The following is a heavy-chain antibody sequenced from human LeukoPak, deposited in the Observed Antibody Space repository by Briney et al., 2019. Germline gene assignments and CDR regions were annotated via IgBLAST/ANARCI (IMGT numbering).Heavy chain of an antibody. CDR3: ARDFDDYYCYMDV. V-gene: IGHV1-2*02. J-gene: IGHJ6*03. CDR2: INPNSGGT. CDR1: GYTFTGYY. Sequence: ASVKVSCKASGYTFTGYYMHWVRQAPGQGLEWMGWINPNSGGTNYAQKFQGRVTMTRDTSISTAYMELSRLRSDDTAVYYCARDFDDYYCYMDVWGRGTTVTVSS.